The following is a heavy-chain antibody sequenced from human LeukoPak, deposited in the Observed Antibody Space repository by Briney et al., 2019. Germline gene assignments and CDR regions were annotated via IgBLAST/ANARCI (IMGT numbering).Heavy chain of an antibody. D-gene: IGHD3/OR15-3a*01. CDR1: GFTFDDFG. V-gene: IGHV3-20*04. CDR3: ARAWVYDFWTGYFDL. J-gene: IGHJ2*01. Sequence: GGSLRLSCAASGFTFDDFGMSWVRQAPGKGLEWVSGITWNGGSTGYADSVKGRFTISRDNAKNSLYLQINSLRAEDTALYYCARAWVYDFWTGYFDLWGRGTLVTVSS. CDR2: ITWNGGST.